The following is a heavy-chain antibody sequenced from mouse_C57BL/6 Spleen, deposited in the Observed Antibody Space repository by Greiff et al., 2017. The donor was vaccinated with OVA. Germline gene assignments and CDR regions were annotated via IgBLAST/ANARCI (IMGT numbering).Heavy chain of an antibody. J-gene: IGHJ4*01. CDR2: IYPGSGST. V-gene: IGHV1-55*01. Sequence: QVQLQQPGAELVKPGASVKMSCKASGYTFTSYWITWVKQRPGQGLEWIGDIYPGSGSTNYNEKFKSKTTLTVDTSSSTAYMQLSSLTSEDSAVYYCARGGGSHAMDYWGQGTSVTVSS. CDR3: ARGGGSHAMDY. CDR1: GYTFTSYW.